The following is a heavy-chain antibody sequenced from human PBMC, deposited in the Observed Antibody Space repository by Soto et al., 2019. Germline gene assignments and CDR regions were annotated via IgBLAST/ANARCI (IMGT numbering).Heavy chain of an antibody. CDR3: AGDTTYSGSYSGRDYLDY. D-gene: IGHD1-26*01. CDR1: GGTFSSYA. CDR2: IIPIFGTA. Sequence: SVKVSCKASGGTFSSYAISWVRQAPGQGLERMGGIIPIFGTANYAQKFQGRVTITADESTSTAYMELSSLRSEDTAVYYCAGDTTYSGSYSGRDYLDYWGQGTLVTVSS. V-gene: IGHV1-69*13. J-gene: IGHJ4*02.